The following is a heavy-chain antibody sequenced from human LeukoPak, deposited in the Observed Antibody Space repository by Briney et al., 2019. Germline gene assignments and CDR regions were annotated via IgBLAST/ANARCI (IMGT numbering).Heavy chain of an antibody. CDR1: GYSFTSYW. V-gene: IGHV5-51*01. CDR3: ARQSVGGITMVRGVPLYFDY. Sequence: GESLKISCKGSGYSFTSYWIGWVRQMPGKGLEWMGIIYPGDSDTRYGPSFQGQVTISADKSISTAYLQWSSLKASDTAMYYCARQSVGGITMVRGVPLYFDYWGQGTLVTVSS. CDR2: IYPGDSDT. J-gene: IGHJ4*02. D-gene: IGHD3-10*01.